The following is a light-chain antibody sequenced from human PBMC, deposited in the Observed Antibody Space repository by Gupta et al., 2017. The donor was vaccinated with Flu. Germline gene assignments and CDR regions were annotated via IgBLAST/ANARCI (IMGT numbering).Light chain of an antibody. Sequence: QSVLTPPPSVSGAPGPRVTISCTGSSYNIGAGYDVHWYQQLPGTAHMLLIFGNNNRPAGVTDRLSGSRSGTAASLAITALQAEEDADYYCQSYDSSLTWVFGGGTKLTVL. V-gene: IGLV1-40*01. CDR3: QSYDSSLTWV. CDR1: SYNIGAGYD. J-gene: IGLJ3*02. CDR2: GNN.